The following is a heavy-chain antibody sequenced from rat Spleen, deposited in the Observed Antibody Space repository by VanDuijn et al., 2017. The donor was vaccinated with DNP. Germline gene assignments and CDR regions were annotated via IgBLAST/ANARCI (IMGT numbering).Heavy chain of an antibody. CDR3: ARARRAVDY. CDR1: GFNFNDYW. J-gene: IGHJ2*01. V-gene: IGHV4-2*01. CDR2: INKDGKTI. Sequence: EVQLVESGGGLVQPGRSLKLSCAASGFNFNDYWMGWVRQAPGKGLEWIGEINKDGKTINYTPSLKDKFTISRDNAQNTLYLQMSTLGSEDTAIYYCARARRAVDYWGQGVMVTVSS. D-gene: IGHD4-1*01.